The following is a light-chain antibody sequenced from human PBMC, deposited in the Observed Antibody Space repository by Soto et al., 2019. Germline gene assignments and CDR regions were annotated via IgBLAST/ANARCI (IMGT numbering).Light chain of an antibody. J-gene: IGKJ1*01. Sequence: EIVLTQSPATLSSFPGDRVTLSCRASQAVNTRLSWYHHKPGQAPRLLIYLTSNRAAGIPDRFSGSGSGTEFTLTISRLEPEDFATYYCQHYNSYSEAFGQGTKVDIK. CDR2: LTS. CDR1: QAVNTR. CDR3: QHYNSYSEA. V-gene: IGKV3-11*01.